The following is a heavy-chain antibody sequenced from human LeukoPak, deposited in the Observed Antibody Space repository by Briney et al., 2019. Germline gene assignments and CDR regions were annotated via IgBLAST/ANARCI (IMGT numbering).Heavy chain of an antibody. CDR3: ARGSEGNYYDSSGYLFRDYYYGMDV. CDR1: GGSFSGYY. CDR2: INHSGST. Sequence: SETLSLTCAGYGGSFSGYYWSWIRQPPGKGLEWIGEINHSGSTHYNPSLKSRVTISVDTSKNQFSLKLSSVTAADTAVYYCARGSEGNYYDSSGYLFRDYYYGMDVWGQGTTVTASS. V-gene: IGHV4-34*01. J-gene: IGHJ6*02. D-gene: IGHD3-22*01.